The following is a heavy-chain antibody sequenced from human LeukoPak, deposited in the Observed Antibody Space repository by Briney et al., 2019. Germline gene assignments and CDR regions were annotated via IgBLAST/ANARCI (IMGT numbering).Heavy chain of an antibody. D-gene: IGHD3-3*01. CDR2: ISSSSYI. CDR1: GFTFSSYS. Sequence: GGPLRLSCAASGFTFSSYSMNWVRQAPGKGLEWVSSISSSSYIYYADSVKGRFTISRDNAKNSLYLQMNSLRAEDTAVYYCARDVYYDFWSGVDYWGQGTLVTVSS. J-gene: IGHJ4*02. CDR3: ARDVYYDFWSGVDY. V-gene: IGHV3-21*01.